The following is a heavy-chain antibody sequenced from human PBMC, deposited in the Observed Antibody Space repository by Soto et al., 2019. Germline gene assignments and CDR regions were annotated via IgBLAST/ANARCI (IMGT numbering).Heavy chain of an antibody. D-gene: IGHD3-10*01. V-gene: IGHV3-23*01. CDR2: FSGSGGAT. CDR3: AKAGGDY. CDR1: GFTASSYA. Sequence: VQVLESGGDLVQPGGSLRLSCAASGFTASSYAMSWLRQAPGKGLEWVSGFSGSGGATFYADSVKGRFTLSRDSSKNTVYLQMNRLRAEDTAVYYCAKAGGDYWGQGTLVTVSS. J-gene: IGHJ4*02.